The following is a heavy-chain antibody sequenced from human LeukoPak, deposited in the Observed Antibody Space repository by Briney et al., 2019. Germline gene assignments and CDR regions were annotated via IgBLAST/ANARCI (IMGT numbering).Heavy chain of an antibody. D-gene: IGHD3-22*01. CDR2: ISAYNGNT. CDR1: GYTFTSYG. V-gene: IGHV1-18*01. Sequence: GASVKVSCKASGYTFTSYGISSVRQAPGQGLEWMGWISAYNGNTNYAQKLQGRVTMTTDTSTSTAYMELRSLRSDDTAVYYCARGKRITMIVDYMDVWGKGTTVTVSS. J-gene: IGHJ6*03. CDR3: ARGKRITMIVDYMDV.